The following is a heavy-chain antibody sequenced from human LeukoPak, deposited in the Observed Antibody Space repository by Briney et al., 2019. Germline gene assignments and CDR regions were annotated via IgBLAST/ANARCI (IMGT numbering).Heavy chain of an antibody. J-gene: IGHJ4*02. Sequence: GFLRLSCAASGFSFSDYYMSWIRQAPGKGLEWVSYISSSGNNIYYADSVKGRFTISRDNAKNSLYLQMNSLRAEDTAVYYCARDWAGGPHDYWAREPWSPSPQ. CDR2: ISSSGNNI. V-gene: IGHV3-11*04. CDR3: ARDWAGGPHDY. CDR1: GFSFSDYY. D-gene: IGHD3-10*01.